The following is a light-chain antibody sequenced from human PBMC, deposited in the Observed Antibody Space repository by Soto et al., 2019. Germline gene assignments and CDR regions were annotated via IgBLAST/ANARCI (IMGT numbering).Light chain of an antibody. CDR3: QQRSDWPWT. J-gene: IGKJ1*01. Sequence: EIVLTQSPATLSLSPGERGTLSCRASESVTDYLAWYQQKPGQAPRLLVYDVSNGAAGIPTRFSGGGSGTDFTLTISNVEPEDFAVYYCQQRSDWPWTFGQGTKVDIK. V-gene: IGKV3-11*01. CDR2: DVS. CDR1: ESVTDY.